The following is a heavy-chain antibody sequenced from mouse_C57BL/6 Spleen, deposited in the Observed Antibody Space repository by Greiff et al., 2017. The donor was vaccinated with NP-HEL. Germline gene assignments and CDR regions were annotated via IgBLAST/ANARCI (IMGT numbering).Heavy chain of an antibody. CDR1: GYAFTNYS. CDR3: ARSVVARGYFDY. CDR2: INPGSGGT. J-gene: IGHJ2*01. Sequence: QVQLQQSGAELVRPGTSVKVSCKASGYAFTNYSIEWVKQRPGQGLEWIGVINPGSGGTNYNEKFKGKATLTADKSSSTAYMQLSSLTSEDSAVYFCARSVVARGYFDYWGQGTTLTVSS. D-gene: IGHD1-1*01. V-gene: IGHV1-54*01.